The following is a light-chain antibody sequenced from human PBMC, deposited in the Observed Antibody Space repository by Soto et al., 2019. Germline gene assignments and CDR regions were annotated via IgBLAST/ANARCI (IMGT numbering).Light chain of an antibody. J-gene: IGLJ2*01. CDR3: STWDDGLNGVL. V-gene: IGLV1-44*01. CDR1: SNNIESHS. CDR2: SNH. Sequence: QSVLTQPPSASGTPGQRVSISCSGTSNNIESHSVDWYQHFPGTAPKLVIYSNHERPSGVPDRFSGSKSGTSASLVISGLQSEDEADYYCSTWDDGLNGVLFGGGTKLTVL.